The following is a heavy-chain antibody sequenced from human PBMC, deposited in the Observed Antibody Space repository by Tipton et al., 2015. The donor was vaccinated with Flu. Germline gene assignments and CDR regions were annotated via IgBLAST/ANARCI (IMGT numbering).Heavy chain of an antibody. D-gene: IGHD2-8*01. J-gene: IGHJ2*01. V-gene: IGHV4-34*01. CDR3: ARMRARDCTNGVCYLWYFDL. CDR1: GGSFSGYY. CDR2: IGQSGSP. Sequence: TLSLTCAVSGGSFSGYYWSWIRQPPGKGLEWIGDIGQSGSPSYNPSLKSRISISLDTSKNQFSLKLTSVTAADTAVYYCARMRARDCTNGVCYLWYFDLWGRGTLATVSS.